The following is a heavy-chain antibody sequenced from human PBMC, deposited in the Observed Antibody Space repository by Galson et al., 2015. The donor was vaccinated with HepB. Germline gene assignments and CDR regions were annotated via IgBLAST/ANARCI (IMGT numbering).Heavy chain of an antibody. CDR2: IIPILGIA. V-gene: IGHV1-69*02. CDR3: ARAGGYSYGLDY. CDR1: GGTFSSYT. D-gene: IGHD5-18*01. J-gene: IGHJ4*02. Sequence: SVKVSCKASGGTFSSYTISWVRQAPGQGLEWMGRIIPILGIANYAQKFQGRVTITADKSTSTAYMELSSLRSEDTAVYYCARAGGYSYGLDYWGQGTLVTVSS.